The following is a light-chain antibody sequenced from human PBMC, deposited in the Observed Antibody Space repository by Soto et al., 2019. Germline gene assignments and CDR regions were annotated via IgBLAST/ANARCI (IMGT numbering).Light chain of an antibody. CDR3: QQSGSSPPFT. Sequence: EVVLTQSPGTLSLSPGERATLSCRASQSVGSSYLAWYQQKPGQAPRLLIYGESNRATGIPDRFSGSGSGTDFTLTISRLEPEDFAVYYCQQSGSSPPFTFGRGTKVDIK. CDR2: GES. V-gene: IGKV3-20*01. J-gene: IGKJ3*01. CDR1: QSVGSSY.